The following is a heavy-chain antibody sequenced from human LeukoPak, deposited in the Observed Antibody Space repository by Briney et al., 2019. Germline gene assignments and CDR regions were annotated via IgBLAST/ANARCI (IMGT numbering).Heavy chain of an antibody. V-gene: IGHV3-23*01. D-gene: IGHD3-16*02. CDR2: ISGSGGST. CDR3: AKSTSMITFGGVIVDY. J-gene: IGHJ4*02. CDR1: VFTFSSYA. Sequence: GGSLRLSCAASVFTFSSYAMIWVLQAPGKGLECVSAISGSGGSTYYSDAVNGRFTISRDNSKTPLYLQMNSLRAEDTAVYYCAKSTSMITFGGVIVDYWGQGTLVTVSS.